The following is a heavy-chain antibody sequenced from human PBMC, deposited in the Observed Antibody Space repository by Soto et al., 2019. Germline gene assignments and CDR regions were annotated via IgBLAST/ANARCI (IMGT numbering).Heavy chain of an antibody. CDR3: ARTGGGMAARPLEY. J-gene: IGHJ4*02. V-gene: IGHV1-18*04. CDR1: VSMFTTYG. D-gene: IGHD6-6*01. CDR2: ISAYNGNK. Sequence: QVQLVQSGGEVKKPGASVEVSCRTSVSMFTTYGMSWVRQAPGQGLEWMAWISAYNGNKKYAQKFTGRVNLTTHTSTSTVSMDRRNPTSDDTGKYFCARTGGGMAARPLEYWGQGTLVTVSS.